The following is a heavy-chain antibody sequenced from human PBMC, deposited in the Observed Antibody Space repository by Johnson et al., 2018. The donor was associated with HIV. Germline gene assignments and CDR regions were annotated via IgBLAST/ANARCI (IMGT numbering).Heavy chain of an antibody. CDR1: GFIFSDYA. Sequence: QVQLVESGGGVVQPGRSLRLSCAASGFIFSDYAMHWVRLAPGKGLEWVAVTSYDEIKKNYADSVKGRFTISRDNSKNTLYLQMNSLRAEDTAVYYCAKDREWLVPTPLDAFDIWGQGTMVTVSS. CDR3: AKDREWLVPTPLDAFDI. V-gene: IGHV3-30*04. CDR2: TSYDEIKK. J-gene: IGHJ3*02. D-gene: IGHD6-19*01.